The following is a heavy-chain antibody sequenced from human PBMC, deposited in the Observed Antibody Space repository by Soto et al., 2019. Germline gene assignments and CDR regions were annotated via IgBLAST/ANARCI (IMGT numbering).Heavy chain of an antibody. CDR1: GYTFTSYY. V-gene: IGHV1-8*02. CDR2: NPNSGNT. CDR3: ARGLGNGESPYYYYYGMDV. D-gene: IGHD3-10*01. Sequence: GASVKVSCKASGYTFTSYYMHWVRQAPGQGLEWMNPNSGNTGYAQKFQGRVTMTRNTSISTAYMELSSLRSEDTAVYYCARGLGNGESPYYYYYGMDVWGQGTTVTVSS. J-gene: IGHJ6*02.